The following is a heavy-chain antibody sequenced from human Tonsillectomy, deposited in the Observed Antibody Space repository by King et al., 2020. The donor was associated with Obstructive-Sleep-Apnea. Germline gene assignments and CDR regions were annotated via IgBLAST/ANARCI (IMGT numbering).Heavy chain of an antibody. Sequence: VQLVESGGGLVQPGRSLRLSCEASGFSFDDYAMHWVRPAPGKGPEWVSGISWNSGSIGYADSIKGRFSISRDNVENSLYLHMNSLRPEDTALYYCVKDRHYYGSGSLFDAFEIWGQGTMVTVSS. CDR2: ISWNSGSI. CDR1: GFSFDDYA. V-gene: IGHV3-9*01. D-gene: IGHD3-10*01. J-gene: IGHJ3*02. CDR3: VKDRHYYGSGSLFDAFEI.